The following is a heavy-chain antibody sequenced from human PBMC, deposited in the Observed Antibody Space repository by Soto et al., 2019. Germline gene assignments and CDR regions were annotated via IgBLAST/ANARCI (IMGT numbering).Heavy chain of an antibody. CDR1: GASVSSNTYH. CDR3: ASSSSGWSWALDP. J-gene: IGHJ5*02. Sequence: PSDTLSLTSNVSGASVSSNTYHWSWIRHPPGKGLDWSGFFSYSSGTSYTSSVTSYTPPLKTRVTISDDTSGNQFSLTLRCVTAAETAIYYCASSSSGWSWALDPWGPGALVTVSS. D-gene: IGHD6-19*01. V-gene: IGHV4-61*01. CDR2: FSYSSGTSYTSSVT.